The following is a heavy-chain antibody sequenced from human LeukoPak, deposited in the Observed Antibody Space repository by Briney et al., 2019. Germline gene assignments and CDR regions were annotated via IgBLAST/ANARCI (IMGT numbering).Heavy chain of an antibody. D-gene: IGHD6-19*01. J-gene: IGHJ4*02. CDR1: GGSIGSDY. CDR2: IYYTGAT. CDR3: AKYGNSGWVIDN. Sequence: SQTLSLTCTVSGGSIGSDYWTCIRQPPGKGLEYIGYIYYTGATNYNPSLKSRVTISVDTSKNQFSLKLSSVTAADTAVHFCAKYGNSGWVIDNWGQGTLVTVSS. V-gene: IGHV4-59*08.